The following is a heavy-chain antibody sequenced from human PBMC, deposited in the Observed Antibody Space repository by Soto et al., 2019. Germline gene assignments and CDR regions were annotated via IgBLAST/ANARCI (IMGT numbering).Heavy chain of an antibody. D-gene: IGHD6-13*01. J-gene: IGHJ3*02. Sequence: GESLKISCAASGFTFSSYWMSWVRQAPGKGLEWVANIKQDGSEKYYVDSVKGRFTISRDNAKNSLYLQMNSLRAEDTAVYYCARDLGAAGTFYAFDIWGQGTMVTVSS. CDR2: IKQDGSEK. V-gene: IGHV3-7*01. CDR3: ARDLGAAGTFYAFDI. CDR1: GFTFSSYW.